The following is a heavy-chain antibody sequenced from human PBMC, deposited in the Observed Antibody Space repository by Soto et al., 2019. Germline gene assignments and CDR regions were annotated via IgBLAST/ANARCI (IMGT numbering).Heavy chain of an antibody. CDR3: AKDLALREFDY. V-gene: IGHV3-30*04. Sequence: PGGSLRLSCAASGFSFSTYAMYWVRQAPGRGLEWVAVISDDGSNKYYADSVKGRFTISRDNSKNTLYLQMNSLRAEDTAVYYCAKDLALREFDYWGQGTLVTVSS. J-gene: IGHJ4*02. D-gene: IGHD3-16*02. CDR1: GFSFSTYA. CDR2: ISDDGSNK.